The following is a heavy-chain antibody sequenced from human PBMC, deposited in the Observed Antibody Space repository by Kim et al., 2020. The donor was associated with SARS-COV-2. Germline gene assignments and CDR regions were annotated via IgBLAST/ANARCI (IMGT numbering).Heavy chain of an antibody. V-gene: IGHV3-53*01. CDR3: ARDSITMVRGVIKPYYYYGMDV. Sequence: GGSLRLSCAASGFTVSSNYMSWVRQAPGKGLEWVSVIYSGGSTYYADSVKGRFTISRDNSKNTLYLQMNSLRAEDTAVYYCARDSITMVRGVIKPYYYYGMDVWGQGTTVTVSS. CDR1: GFTVSSNY. D-gene: IGHD3-10*01. CDR2: IYSGGST. J-gene: IGHJ6*02.